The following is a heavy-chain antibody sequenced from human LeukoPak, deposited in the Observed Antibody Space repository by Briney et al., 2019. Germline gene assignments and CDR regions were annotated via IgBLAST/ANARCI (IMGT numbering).Heavy chain of an antibody. J-gene: IGHJ4*02. Sequence: PSETLSLTCTVSGGSISSYYWSWIRQPPGKGLEWIGYIYYSGSTNYNPSLKSRATISVDTSKNQFSLKLSSVTAADTAVYYCARLTMGGSYSYVFDYWGQGTLVTVSS. CDR3: ARLTMGGSYSYVFDY. CDR1: GGSISSYY. D-gene: IGHD5-18*01. V-gene: IGHV4-59*08. CDR2: IYYSGST.